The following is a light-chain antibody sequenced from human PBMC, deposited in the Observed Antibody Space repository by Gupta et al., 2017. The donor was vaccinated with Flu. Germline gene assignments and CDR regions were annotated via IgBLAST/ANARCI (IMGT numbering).Light chain of an antibody. CDR1: SSDVGGYNY. V-gene: IGLV2-11*01. J-gene: IGLJ1*01. Sequence: QSALTQTRSVSGSPAQSVTISCTGTSSDVGGYNYVSWYQQHPGKAPNLMIYDVSKRPSGVPDRFSGSKSGNTASLTISGLQAEDEADYYCCSYAGSYTPWVFGTGTEVTVL. CDR3: CSYAGSYTPWV. CDR2: DVS.